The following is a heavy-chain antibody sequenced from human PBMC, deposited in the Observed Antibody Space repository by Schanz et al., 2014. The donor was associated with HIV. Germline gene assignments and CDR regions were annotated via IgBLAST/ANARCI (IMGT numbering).Heavy chain of an antibody. V-gene: IGHV3-7*01. CDR1: GFTFSSYG. J-gene: IGHJ6*02. CDR2: IKQDRGEK. Sequence: VQLVESGGGVVQPGRSLRLSCAASGFTFSSYGMHWVRQAPGKGLEWVANIKQDRGEKHYVDSVKGRFTISRDNVKNSLYLQMNTVTAEDTAVYYCARDSYYDRSRYSGYYYYGMDVWGQGTTVTVS. D-gene: IGHD3-9*01. CDR3: ARDSYYDRSRYSGYYYYGMDV.